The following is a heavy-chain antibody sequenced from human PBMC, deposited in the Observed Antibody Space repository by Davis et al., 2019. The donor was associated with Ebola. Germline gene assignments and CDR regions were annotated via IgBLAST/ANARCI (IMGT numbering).Heavy chain of an antibody. J-gene: IGHJ4*02. CDR1: GFIVSSYY. CDR2: IYSGGTT. Sequence: GESLKISCAASGFIVSSYYMSWVRQAPGRGLEWVSVIYSGGTTYYADSVKGRFTISRDNSKNTLYLQMNSLRAEDTAVYYCAKDRGMLWGQGTLVTVSS. V-gene: IGHV3-53*05. D-gene: IGHD2-8*01. CDR3: AKDRGML.